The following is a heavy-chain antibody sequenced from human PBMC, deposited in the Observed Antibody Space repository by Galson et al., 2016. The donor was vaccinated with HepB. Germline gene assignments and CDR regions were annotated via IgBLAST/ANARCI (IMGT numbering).Heavy chain of an antibody. J-gene: IGHJ6*02. V-gene: IGHV4-39*07. CDR2: IYYSGRST. CDR3: ARGPTSYSGYAFYFYYAMDV. CDR1: GGSISSSSYY. Sequence: SETLSLTCTVSGGSISSSSYYGSWIRQPPGKGLEWIGSIYYSGRSTYSNPSLRSRVTMSVDTAKNQVSLKLSSVTAADTAVYYCARGPTSYSGYAFYFYYAMDVWGQGTTVTASS. D-gene: IGHD5-12*01.